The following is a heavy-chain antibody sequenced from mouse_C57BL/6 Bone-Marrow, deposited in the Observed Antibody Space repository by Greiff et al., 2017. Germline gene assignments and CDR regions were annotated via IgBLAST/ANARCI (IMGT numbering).Heavy chain of an antibody. CDR1: GFNIKDDY. CDR3: SSFDGNYFDF. V-gene: IGHV14-4*01. D-gene: IGHD2-3*01. J-gene: IGHJ2*01. CDR2: IDPEIGDT. Sequence: EVQLQQSGAELVRPGASVKLSCTASGFNIKDDYIHWVKKRPEQGLEWIGWIDPEIGDTEYASKFQGEATITSDTSSNTAYLQLSSLTSEDTAVYYCSSFDGNYFDFWGQGTPLTVAS.